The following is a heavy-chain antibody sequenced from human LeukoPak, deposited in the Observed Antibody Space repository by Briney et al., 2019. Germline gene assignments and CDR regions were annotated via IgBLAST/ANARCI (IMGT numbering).Heavy chain of an antibody. V-gene: IGHV1-18*01. CDR1: GYTFTSYG. Sequence: ASVKVSCKASGYTFTSYGISWVRQAPGQGLEWMGWISAYNGNTNYAQKLQGRVTMTTDTSTSTAYMELRSLRSDDTAVYYCARDSMVRGSESAFYIWGQGTMVTVSS. CDR3: ARDSMVRGSESAFYI. D-gene: IGHD3-10*01. J-gene: IGHJ3*02. CDR2: ISAYNGNT.